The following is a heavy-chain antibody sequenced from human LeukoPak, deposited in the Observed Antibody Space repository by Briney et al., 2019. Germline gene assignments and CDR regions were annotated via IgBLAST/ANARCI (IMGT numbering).Heavy chain of an antibody. V-gene: IGHV3-64*01. CDR3: ARLIPGPSISPH. CDR2: INSNGGST. D-gene: IGHD2-21*01. Sequence: PGGSLRLSCAASGFTFSSYAMHWVRQAPGKGLEYVSAINSNGGSTYYANSVKGRFTISRDNSKNTLYLQMGSLRAEDMAVYYCARLIPGPSISPHWGQGTLVTVSS. CDR1: GFTFSSYA. J-gene: IGHJ4*02.